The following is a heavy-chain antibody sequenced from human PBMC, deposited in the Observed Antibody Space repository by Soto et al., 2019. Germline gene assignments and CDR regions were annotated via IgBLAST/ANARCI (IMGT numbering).Heavy chain of an antibody. D-gene: IGHD2-21*02. V-gene: IGHV1-69*06. CDR2: IIPLFGTA. CDR1: GGIFSSNT. J-gene: IGHJ4*02. CDR3: ASKAACGGDCYAFDS. Sequence: QVYLVQSGAEVKKPGSSVKISCKAPGGIFSSNTINWVRQAAGQGLEWMGGIIPLFGTANYEEKFQGRVTITADKSTKKEYMELTSLRSEDTAAYYCASKAACGGDCYAFDSWGQGTLVTVSS.